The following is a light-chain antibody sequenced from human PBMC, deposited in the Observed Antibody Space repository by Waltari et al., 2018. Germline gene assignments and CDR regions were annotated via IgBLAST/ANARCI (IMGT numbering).Light chain of an antibody. CDR3: QQYRNLWT. V-gene: IGKV1-5*03. CDR2: KAS. J-gene: IGKJ1*01. CDR1: QRLSNC. Sequence: DIQMTQSPSTLSASVGDRVTITCRASQRLSNCLAWYQQKPGKAPKVLIYKASTLESGVPSRFSGSGSGTEFTLTISSLQPDDFATYYCQQYRNLWTFGQGTKVEIK.